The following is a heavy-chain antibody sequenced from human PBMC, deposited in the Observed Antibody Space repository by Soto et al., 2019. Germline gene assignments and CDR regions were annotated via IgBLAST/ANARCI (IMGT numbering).Heavy chain of an antibody. CDR1: AFSLSTHGVG. J-gene: IGHJ5*01. D-gene: IGHD2-15*01. V-gene: IGHV2-5*02. CDR2: IYWDDDK. Sequence: QITLKESGPTLVKPTQTLTLICTFSAFSLSTHGVGVGWNRKPAGKALEWLALIYWDDDKRYSASLNSRLTITKDTSKNQVVLTMTNVDPVDTATYYCAHAMLYCTGGSCSTWFDSWGPGTLVTVSS. CDR3: AHAMLYCTGGSCSTWFDS.